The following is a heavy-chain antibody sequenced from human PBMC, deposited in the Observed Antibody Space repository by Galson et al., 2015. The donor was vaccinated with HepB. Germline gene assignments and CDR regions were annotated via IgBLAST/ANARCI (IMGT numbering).Heavy chain of an antibody. CDR3: TLGGAAAY. D-gene: IGHD2-15*01. CDR1: GFPFGNYA. V-gene: IGHV3-49*03. J-gene: IGHJ4*02. CDR2: IKSKTFGGPT. Sequence: SLRLSCAGSGFPFGNYAMSWFRQAPGKGLEWLGYIKSKTFGGPTQYAASVRGRFTISRDDSASLAYLQMNNLRTEDTAMYYCTLGGAAAYWGQGTLVTVSS.